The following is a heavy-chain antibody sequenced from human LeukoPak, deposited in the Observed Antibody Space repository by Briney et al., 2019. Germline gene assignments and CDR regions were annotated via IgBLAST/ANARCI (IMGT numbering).Heavy chain of an antibody. V-gene: IGHV3-53*01. J-gene: IGHJ4*02. CDR2: IYSGGST. D-gene: IGHD3-22*01. CDR3: ARDLGYYDSSGLFST. Sequence: GESLRLSCAASGFTVSSNYMSWVRQAPGKGLEWVSVIYSGGSTYYADSVKGRFTISRDNSKNTLYLQMNSLRAEDTAVYYCARDLGYYDSSGLFSTWGQGTLVTVSS. CDR1: GFTVSSNY.